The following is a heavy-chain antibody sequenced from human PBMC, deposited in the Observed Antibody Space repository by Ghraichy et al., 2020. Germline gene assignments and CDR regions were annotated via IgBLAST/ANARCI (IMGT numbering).Heavy chain of an antibody. J-gene: IGHJ5*02. D-gene: IGHD1-26*01. CDR1: GYTFTSYA. Sequence: ASVKVSCKASGYTFTSYAMHWVRQAPGQRLEWMGWINAGNGNTKYSQKFQGRVTITRDTSASTAYMELSSLRSEDMAVYYCARCGIRGEDWFDPWGQGTLVTVSS. CDR3: ARCGIRGEDWFDP. V-gene: IGHV1-3*01. CDR2: INAGNGNT.